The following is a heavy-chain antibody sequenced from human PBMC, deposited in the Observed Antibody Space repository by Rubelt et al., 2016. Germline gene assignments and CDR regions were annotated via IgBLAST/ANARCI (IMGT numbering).Heavy chain of an antibody. CDR2: IYYSGST. CDR3: SAYRSAQYGMDV. Sequence: QLQLQESGPGLVKPSETLSLTCTVSGGSISSSSYYWGWIRQPPGKGLEWIGSIYYSGSTYYNPSLKSRGTISVDTSKNQFSLKLSSVTAADTAGDYCSAYRSAQYGMDVWGQGTTVTVSS. CDR1: GGSISSSSYY. D-gene: IGHD1-14*01. V-gene: IGHV4-39*07. J-gene: IGHJ6*02.